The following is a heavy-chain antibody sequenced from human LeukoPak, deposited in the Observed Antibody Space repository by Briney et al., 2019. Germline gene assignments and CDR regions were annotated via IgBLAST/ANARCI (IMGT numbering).Heavy chain of an antibody. CDR3: ARDFAWGSGGAPIDDNWLDP. CDR1: GYIFSNYG. V-gene: IGHV1-18*01. CDR2: LSGHSGNT. J-gene: IGHJ5*02. D-gene: IGHD7-27*01. Sequence: ASVKVSCKASGYIFSNYGITWVRQAPGHGLEWMGWLSGHSGNTNYAQKFQDRATMTTDTSTSTAYMELRSLRFDDTAVYYCARDFAWGSGGAPIDDNWLDPWGQGILVTVSS.